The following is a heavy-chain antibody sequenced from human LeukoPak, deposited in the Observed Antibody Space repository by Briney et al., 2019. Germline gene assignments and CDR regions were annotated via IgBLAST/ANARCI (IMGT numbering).Heavy chain of an antibody. D-gene: IGHD6-13*01. CDR3: ARDRRAAAVSIYYYYGMDV. CDR1: GYTSTSYG. Sequence: ASVKVSCKASGYTSTSYGISWVRQAPGQGLEWMGWISAYNGNTNYAQKLQGRVTMTTDTSTSTAYMELRSLRSDDTAVYYCARDRRAAAVSIYYYYGMDVWGQGTTVTVSS. V-gene: IGHV1-18*01. CDR2: ISAYNGNT. J-gene: IGHJ6*02.